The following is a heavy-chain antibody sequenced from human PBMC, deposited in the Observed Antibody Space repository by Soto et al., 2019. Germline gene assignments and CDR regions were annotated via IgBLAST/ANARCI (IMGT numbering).Heavy chain of an antibody. V-gene: IGHV4-4*07. CDR3: ARADYEILTGSYAMDV. D-gene: IGHD3-9*01. CDR2: VSSSGNT. Sequence: QVQLQESGPGLVKPSETLSLTCTVSGDSLGNYYWFWIRQPVGKGLEWIGRVSSSGNTNANPTLNRRATRSIDTSKNQFSLGLRSVTAADTAVYYCARADYEILTGSYAMDVWDQGTTVTVSS. CDR1: GDSLGNYY. J-gene: IGHJ6*02.